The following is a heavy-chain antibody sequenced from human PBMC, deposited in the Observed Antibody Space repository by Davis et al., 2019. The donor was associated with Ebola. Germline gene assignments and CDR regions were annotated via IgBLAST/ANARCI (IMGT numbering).Heavy chain of an antibody. CDR3: ARDGPAVAGTRGYYYYYGMDV. CDR2: ISGSGGST. D-gene: IGHD6-19*01. V-gene: IGHV3-23*01. Sequence: GGSLRLSCAASGFTFSSYAMSWVRQAPGKGLEWVSAISGSGGSTYYADSVKGRFTISRDNSKNTLYLQMNSLRAEDTAVYYCARDGPAVAGTRGYYYYYGMDVWGQGTTVTVSS. J-gene: IGHJ6*02. CDR1: GFTFSSYA.